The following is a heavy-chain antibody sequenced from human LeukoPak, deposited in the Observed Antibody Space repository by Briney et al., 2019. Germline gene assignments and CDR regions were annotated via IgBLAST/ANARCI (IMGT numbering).Heavy chain of an antibody. CDR1: GFTFSSYE. J-gene: IGHJ6*02. Sequence: GGSLRLSCAASGFTFSSYEMNWVRQAPGKGLEWVSYISSSGSTIYYADSVKGRFTISRDNAKNSLYLQMNSLRAEDTAVYYCARVPGIANYYYYYGMDVWGQGTTVTVSS. CDR2: ISSSGSTI. V-gene: IGHV3-48*03. CDR3: ARVPGIANYYYYYGMDV.